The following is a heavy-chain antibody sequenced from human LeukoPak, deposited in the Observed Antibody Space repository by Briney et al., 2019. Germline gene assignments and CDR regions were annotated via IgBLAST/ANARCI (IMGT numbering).Heavy chain of an antibody. V-gene: IGHV4-59*08. CDR3: AGHRAYSSSAPFDY. Sequence: PSATLSLTCSVSGGSISSLYWSWIRQPPGKGLEWVGYIYYTGSTNYNPSLKSRVTMFVDMSKNQFSLRLSSVTAAHTAVYYFAGHRAYSSSAPFDYWGQGTLVTVSS. D-gene: IGHD6-6*01. J-gene: IGHJ4*02. CDR2: IYYTGST. CDR1: GGSISSLY.